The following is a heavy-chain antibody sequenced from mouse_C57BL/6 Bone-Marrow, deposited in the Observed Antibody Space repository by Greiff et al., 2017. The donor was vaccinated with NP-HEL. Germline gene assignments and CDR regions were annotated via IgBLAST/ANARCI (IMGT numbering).Heavy chain of an antibody. V-gene: IGHV1-81*01. Sequence: VKLMESGAELARPGASVKLSCKASGYTFTSYGISWVKQRTGQGLEWIGEIYPRSGNTYYNEKFKGKATLTADKSSSTAYMELRSLTSEDSAVYFCAMGSSITWFAYWGQGTLVTVSA. CDR1: GYTFTSYG. CDR3: AMGSSITWFAY. CDR2: IYPRSGNT. D-gene: IGHD1-1*01. J-gene: IGHJ3*01.